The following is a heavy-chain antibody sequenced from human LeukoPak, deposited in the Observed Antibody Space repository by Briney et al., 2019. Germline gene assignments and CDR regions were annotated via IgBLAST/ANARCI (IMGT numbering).Heavy chain of an antibody. J-gene: IGHJ3*02. CDR2: IIPIFGTA. V-gene: IGHV1-69*13. Sequence: SVKVSCKASGGTFGSYAISWVRQAPGQGLEWMGGIIPIFGTANYAQKFQGRVTITADESTSTAYMELSSLRSEDTAVYYCAREASSGSYFVGAFDIWGQGTMVTVSS. CDR3: AREASSGSYFVGAFDI. CDR1: GGTFGSYA. D-gene: IGHD1-26*01.